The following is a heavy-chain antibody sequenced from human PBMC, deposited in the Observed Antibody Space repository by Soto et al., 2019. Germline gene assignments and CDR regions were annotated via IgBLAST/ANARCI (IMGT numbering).Heavy chain of an antibody. Sequence: SETPSLTCSVSGGSISTSRSYWAWIRQPPGKGLEWLANIFYSGSTFYNPSLASRVSVSVDTSKNEFSLKLRSVTAADTAVYYCARQPTTGDTDLWFDPWGQGNLVTVYS. CDR2: IFYSGST. J-gene: IGHJ5*02. CDR1: GGSISTSRSY. CDR3: ARQPTTGDTDLWFDP. D-gene: IGHD2-21*01. V-gene: IGHV4-39*01.